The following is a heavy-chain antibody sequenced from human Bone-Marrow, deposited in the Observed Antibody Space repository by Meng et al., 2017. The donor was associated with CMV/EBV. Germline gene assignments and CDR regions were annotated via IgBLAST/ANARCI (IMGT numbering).Heavy chain of an antibody. D-gene: IGHD2-2*02. CDR1: GFTFSSYA. J-gene: IGHJ3*02. V-gene: IGHV3-23*01. Sequence: GESLKIPCAASGFTFSSYAMSWVRQAPGKGLEWVSAISGSGGSTYYADSVKGRFTISRDNSKNTLYLQMNSLRAEDTAVYYCAKDPLRYCSSTSCYTILEDAFDIWGQGTMVTVSS. CDR2: ISGSGGST. CDR3: AKDPLRYCSSTSCYTILEDAFDI.